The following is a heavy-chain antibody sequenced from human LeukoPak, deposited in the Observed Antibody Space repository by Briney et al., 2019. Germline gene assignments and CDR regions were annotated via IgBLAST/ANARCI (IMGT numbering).Heavy chain of an antibody. D-gene: IGHD1-26*01. CDR2: IKSKTDGGTT. J-gene: IGHJ3*02. Sequence: GGSLRLSCAASGFTFSNAWMSWVRQAPGKGLEWVGRIKSKTDGGTTDYAAPVKGRFTISRDDSKNTLYLQMNSLKTEDTAVYYCTIDSGSYSDAFDIWGQGTMVTVSS. V-gene: IGHV3-15*01. CDR1: GFTFSNAW. CDR3: TIDSGSYSDAFDI.